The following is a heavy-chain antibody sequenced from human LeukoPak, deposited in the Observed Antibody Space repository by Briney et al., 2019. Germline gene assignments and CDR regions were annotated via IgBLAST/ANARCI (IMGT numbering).Heavy chain of an antibody. D-gene: IGHD2-21*02. V-gene: IGHV1-18*01. J-gene: IGHJ6*02. CDR3: ARDSWAYCGGDCYSNYYGMDV. Sequence: GASVKVSCKASGYTFTTYGISWVRQAPGQGLEWMGWISGYNGNTNYAQKLQGRVTMTTDTSTRTAYMELRSLRSDDTAVYYCARDSWAYCGGDCYSNYYGMDVWGQGTTVTVSS. CDR1: GYTFTTYG. CDR2: ISGYNGNT.